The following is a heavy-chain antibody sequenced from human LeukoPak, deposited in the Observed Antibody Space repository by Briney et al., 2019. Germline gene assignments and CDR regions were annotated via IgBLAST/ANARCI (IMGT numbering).Heavy chain of an antibody. Sequence: GGSLRLSCAASGFTFSSYAMHWVRQAPGKGLEWVAVISYDGSNKYYADSVKGRFTISRDNSKNTLYLQMNSLRAEDTAVYYCARAAGDSSGYYLYYFDYWGQGTLVTVSS. V-gene: IGHV3-30*04. CDR2: ISYDGSNK. CDR3: ARAAGDSSGYYLYYFDY. J-gene: IGHJ4*02. D-gene: IGHD3-22*01. CDR1: GFTFSSYA.